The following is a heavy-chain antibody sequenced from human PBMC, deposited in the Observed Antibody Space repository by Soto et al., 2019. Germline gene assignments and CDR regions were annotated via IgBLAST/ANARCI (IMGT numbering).Heavy chain of an antibody. J-gene: IGHJ6*02. CDR3: ARKTTVTTGYYGMDV. Sequence: GGSLRLSCAASGFTFSSYGMHWVRQAPGKGLEWVAVIWYDGSNKYYADSVKGRFTISRDNSKNTLYLQMNSLRAEDTAVYYCARKTTVTTGYYGMDVWGQGTTVTFSS. CDR1: GFTFSSYG. V-gene: IGHV3-33*01. D-gene: IGHD4-17*01. CDR2: IWYDGSNK.